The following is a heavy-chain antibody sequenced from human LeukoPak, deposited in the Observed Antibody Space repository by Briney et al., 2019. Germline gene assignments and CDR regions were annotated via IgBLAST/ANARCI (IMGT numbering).Heavy chain of an antibody. D-gene: IGHD6-13*01. CDR1: GFTFSSYA. CDR3: AKDAAGPEY. CDR2: ISYDGTNK. V-gene: IGHV3-30-3*01. Sequence: GGSLRLSCAASGFTFSSYAIHWVRQAPGKGLEWLAVISYDGTNKYYADSVKGRFTISRDNSKNTLYLQMNSLRAEDTAVYYCAKDAAGPEYWGQGTLVTVSS. J-gene: IGHJ4*02.